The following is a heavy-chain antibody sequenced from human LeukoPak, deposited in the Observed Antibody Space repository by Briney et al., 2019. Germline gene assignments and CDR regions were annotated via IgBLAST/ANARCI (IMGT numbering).Heavy chain of an antibody. D-gene: IGHD6-13*01. CDR2: ISSNGGST. J-gene: IGHJ5*02. CDR1: GFTFSSYA. Sequence: PGGSLRLSCAASGFTFSSYAMHWVRQAPGKGLEYVSAISSNGGSTYYANSVKGRFTISRDNSKNTLYLQMGSLRAEDMAVYYCAREKCGSSWGRCWFDPWGQGTLVTVSS. CDR3: AREKCGSSWGRCWFDP. V-gene: IGHV3-64*01.